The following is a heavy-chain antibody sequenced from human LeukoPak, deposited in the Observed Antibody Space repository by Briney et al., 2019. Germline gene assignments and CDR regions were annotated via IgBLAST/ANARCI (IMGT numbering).Heavy chain of an antibody. CDR3: ARDPYYYGSVLDYGMDV. V-gene: IGHV3-33*01. J-gene: IGHJ6*02. D-gene: IGHD3-10*01. Sequence: GRSLRLSCAASGFTFSSYDMHWVRQAPGKGLEWVAFIWYDGSNKYYADSVKGRFTISRDNSKNTLYLQMNSLRAEDTAVYYCARDPYYYGSVLDYGMDVWGQGTTVTVSS. CDR1: GFTFSSYD. CDR2: IWYDGSNK.